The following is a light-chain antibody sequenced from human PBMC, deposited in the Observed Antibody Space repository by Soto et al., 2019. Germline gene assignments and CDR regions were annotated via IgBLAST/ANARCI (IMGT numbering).Light chain of an antibody. V-gene: IGKV1-5*03. CDR2: KAS. CDR1: QTISSW. CDR3: QHYNSYSQA. J-gene: IGKJ1*01. Sequence: DIQMTQSPSTLSGSVGDRVTITCRASQTISSWLAWYQQKPGKAPKLLIYKASTLKSGVPSRFSGSGSGTEFTLTISSLQPDDFATYYCQHYNSYSQAFGPGPKVDIK.